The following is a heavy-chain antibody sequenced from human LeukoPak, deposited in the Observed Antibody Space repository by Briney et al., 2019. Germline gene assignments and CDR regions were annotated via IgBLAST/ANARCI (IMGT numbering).Heavy chain of an antibody. CDR3: ARVFDL. CDR1: GGSMSSDSYY. CDR2: IYTGGTT. J-gene: IGHJ5*02. V-gene: IGHV4-61*02. Sequence: SQTLSLTCTVSGGSMSSDSYYRNWIRQPAGKGLEWIGRIYTGGTTNYNPSLKSRVTISVDTSKNQFSLKLSSVTAADTAVYYCARVFDLWGQGTLVTVSS.